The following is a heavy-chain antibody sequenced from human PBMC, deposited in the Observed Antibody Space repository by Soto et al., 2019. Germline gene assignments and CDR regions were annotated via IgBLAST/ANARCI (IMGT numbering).Heavy chain of an antibody. CDR2: VSDSGSRT. CDR1: GLTFGNYA. CDR3: ARVGDGYDVFDI. D-gene: IGHD3-16*01. V-gene: IGHV3-23*01. J-gene: IGHJ3*02. Sequence: GGSRRLSCEASGLTFGNYAMSWVRQAPGKGLEWVAVVSDSGSRTDYTDSVKGRFTISRDNSKNTLYLQMNSLRAEDTAVYYCARVGDGYDVFDIWGQGTMDTVSS.